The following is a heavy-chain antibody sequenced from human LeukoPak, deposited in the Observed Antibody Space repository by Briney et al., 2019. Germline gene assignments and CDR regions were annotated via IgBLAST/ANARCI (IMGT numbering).Heavy chain of an antibody. CDR1: GFTVSSNY. Sequence: GGSLRLSCAASGFTVSSNYMSCVRQAPGKGLEWVSVIYSGGSTYYADSVKGRFTISRDDSKNTLYLQMNSLRAEDTAVYYCARDRSARGAFDIWGQGTMVTVSS. CDR3: ARDRSARGAFDI. J-gene: IGHJ3*02. V-gene: IGHV3-53*01. CDR2: IYSGGST.